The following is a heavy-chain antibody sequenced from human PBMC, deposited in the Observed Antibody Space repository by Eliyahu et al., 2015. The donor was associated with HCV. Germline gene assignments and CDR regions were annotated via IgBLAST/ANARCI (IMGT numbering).Heavy chain of an antibody. J-gene: IGHJ5*01. D-gene: IGHD4-17*01. V-gene: IGHV3-23*01. CDR2: ISGSGGSA. CDR3: AKDYGDEGRPWPFDS. Sequence: EMQLLESGGGLEQPGGSLRLSCTASGFTFTSYAMSWVRQAPGKGLEWVSGISGSGGSAYYADSVKGRFTISRDNSKNTLYLQMNSLRVEDTAVYHCAKDYGDEGRPWPFDSWGQGTLVTVSS. CDR1: GFTFTSYA.